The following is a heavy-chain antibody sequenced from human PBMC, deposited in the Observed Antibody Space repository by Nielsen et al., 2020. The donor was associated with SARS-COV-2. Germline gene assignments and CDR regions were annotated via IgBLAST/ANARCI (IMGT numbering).Heavy chain of an antibody. Sequence: SETLSLTCTVSGGSISSYYWSWIRQPPGKGLEWIGSIYYSGSTYYNPSLKSRVTISIDTSKNQFSLKLSSVTAADTAVYYCARHRAAVGGQWLVLRNNNWFDPWGRGTLVTVSS. J-gene: IGHJ5*02. CDR3: ARHRAAVGGQWLVLRNNNWFDP. CDR2: IYYSGST. V-gene: IGHV4-59*05. D-gene: IGHD6-19*01. CDR1: GGSISSYY.